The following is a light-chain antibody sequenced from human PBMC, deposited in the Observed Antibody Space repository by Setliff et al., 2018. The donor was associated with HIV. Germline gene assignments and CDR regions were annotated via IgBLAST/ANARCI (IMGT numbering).Light chain of an antibody. V-gene: IGLV2-14*03. Sequence: ALTQPASVSGSPGQSITISCTGTSSDVGGYNHVSWYQQHPGQAPKLMIYDVTTRPSGVSSRFSGSKSGNAASLTIYGLQAEDEADYYCNSYSTSSTPLYVFGTGTKVTVL. J-gene: IGLJ1*01. CDR1: SSDVGGYNH. CDR3: NSYSTSSTPLYV. CDR2: DVT.